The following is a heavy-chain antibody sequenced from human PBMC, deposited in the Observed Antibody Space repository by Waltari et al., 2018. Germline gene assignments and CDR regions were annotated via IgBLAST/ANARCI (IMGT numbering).Heavy chain of an antibody. D-gene: IGHD5-12*01. CDR2: ITPFNGNT. CDR1: GYTFTYRY. J-gene: IGHJ3*02. V-gene: IGHV1-45*02. CDR3: ARSQYSGYGDAFDI. Sequence: QMQLVQSGAEVKKTGSSVKVSCKASGYTFTYRYLHWVRQAPGQALEWMGWITPFNGNTNYAQKFQDRVTITRDRSMSTAYMELSSLRSEDTAMYYCARSQYSGYGDAFDIWGQGTMVTVSS.